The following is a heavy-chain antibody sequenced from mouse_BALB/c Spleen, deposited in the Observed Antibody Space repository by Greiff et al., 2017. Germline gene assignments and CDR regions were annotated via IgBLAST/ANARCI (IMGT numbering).Heavy chain of an antibody. Sequence: DVKLQESGPGLVKPSQSLSLTCTVTGYSITSDYAWNWIRQFPGNKLEWMGYISYSGSTSYNPSLKSRISITRDTSKNQFFLQLNSVTTEDTATYYCARDYRLDYWGQGTTLTVSS. CDR3: ARDYRLDY. CDR1: GYSITSDYA. D-gene: IGHD2-14*01. CDR2: ISYSGST. J-gene: IGHJ2*01. V-gene: IGHV3-2*02.